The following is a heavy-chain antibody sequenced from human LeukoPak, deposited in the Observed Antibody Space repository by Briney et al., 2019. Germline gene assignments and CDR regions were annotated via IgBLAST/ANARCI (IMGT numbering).Heavy chain of an antibody. J-gene: IGHJ4*02. CDR2: IYYSGST. CDR1: GGSISSYY. D-gene: IGHD5-18*01. CDR3: ARLWIPYYFDY. Sequence: SETLSLTCTASGGSISSYYWSWIRQPPGKGLEWIGYIYYSGSTNYNPSLKSRVTISVDTSKNQFSLKLSSVTAADTAVYYCARLWIPYYFDYWGQGTLVTVSS. V-gene: IGHV4-59*08.